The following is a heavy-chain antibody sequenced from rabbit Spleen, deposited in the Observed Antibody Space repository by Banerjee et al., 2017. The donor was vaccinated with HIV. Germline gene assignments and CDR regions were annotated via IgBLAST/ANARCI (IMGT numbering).Heavy chain of an antibody. V-gene: IGHV1S40*01. CDR1: GFSFSSSYY. CDR2: IYAGSIGNT. Sequence: QSLEESGGDLVKPEGSLTLTCTASGFSFSSSYYMCWVRQAPGKGLECIACIYAGSIGNTYYASWAKGRFTISRTSSTTVTLKMTSLTAADTATYFCARDTGSSFSSYGMDLWAQGTLVPVS. J-gene: IGHJ6*01. D-gene: IGHD8-1*01. CDR3: ARDTGSSFSSYGMDL.